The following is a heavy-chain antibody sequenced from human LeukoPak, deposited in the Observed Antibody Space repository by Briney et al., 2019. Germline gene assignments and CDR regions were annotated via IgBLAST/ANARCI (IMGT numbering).Heavy chain of an antibody. V-gene: IGHV3-15*01. CDR1: GFTFSNAW. Sequence: GRSLRLSCAASGFTFSNAWMSWVRQAPGKGREWVGRIKSKADGGTTDYAAPVKSRFTISRDDSKNALYLQMNSLEAEVTAVYYCTTEPDPAYWGQGTLVTVSS. CDR3: TTEPDPAY. CDR2: IKSKADGGTT. D-gene: IGHD1-14*01. J-gene: IGHJ4*02.